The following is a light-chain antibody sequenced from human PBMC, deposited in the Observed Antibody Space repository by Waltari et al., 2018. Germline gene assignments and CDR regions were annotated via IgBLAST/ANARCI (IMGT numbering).Light chain of an antibody. V-gene: IGKV1-5*03. J-gene: IGKJ4*02. CDR1: QSISTW. CDR2: KAS. Sequence: DIQMTQSPSTLSASVGDRVTINCRTGQSISTWLSWYQQKPGKAPKLMLDKASSLENELPSRFSGSGSGTDFTLTISSLPPDDFATFYCQQYKSYPPTFGGGTKVDIK. CDR3: QQYKSYPPT.